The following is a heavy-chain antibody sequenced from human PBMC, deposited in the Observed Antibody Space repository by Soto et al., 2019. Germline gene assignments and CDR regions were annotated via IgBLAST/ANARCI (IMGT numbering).Heavy chain of an antibody. Sequence: TCVSFAVRWVRQAPGKGLEYVSAISSNGGSTYYADSVKGRFTISRDNSKNTLYLQMSSLRAEDTAVYYCVKDMSGYYYALTDYWGQGTLVTVSS. D-gene: IGHD3-22*01. CDR3: VKDMSGYYYALTDY. V-gene: IGHV3-64D*06. CDR2: ISSNGGST. J-gene: IGHJ4*02. CDR1: TCVSFA.